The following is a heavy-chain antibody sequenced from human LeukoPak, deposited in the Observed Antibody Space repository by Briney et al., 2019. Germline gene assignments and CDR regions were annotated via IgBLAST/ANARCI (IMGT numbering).Heavy chain of an antibody. CDR1: GFTLSSYA. CDR2: ISGSGGST. D-gene: IGHD5/OR15-5a*01. J-gene: IGHJ4*02. Sequence: GGSLRLSCAASGFTLSSYAMSWVRQAPGKGLEWVSGISGSGGSTYYADSVKGRFTISRDNSNNTLFLQMNSLRAEDTATYYCAKKVGLVSAPLWYFDVWGQGTLVAVSS. V-gene: IGHV3-23*01. CDR3: AKKVGLVSAPLWYFDV.